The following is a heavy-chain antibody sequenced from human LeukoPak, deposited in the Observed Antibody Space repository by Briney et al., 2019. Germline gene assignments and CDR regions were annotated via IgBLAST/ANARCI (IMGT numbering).Heavy chain of an antibody. CDR3: ARQRPVTDAFDI. CDR1: GGSISSGDHY. V-gene: IGHV4-30-4*08. J-gene: IGHJ3*02. Sequence: SETLSLTCTVSGGSISSGDHYWSWIRQSPGKGLEWIGYIYYSGSTYYNPSLKSRIIISVDTSKNQFSLKLSSVTAADTAVYYCARQRPVTDAFDIWGQGTMVTVSS. D-gene: IGHD4-17*01. CDR2: IYYSGST.